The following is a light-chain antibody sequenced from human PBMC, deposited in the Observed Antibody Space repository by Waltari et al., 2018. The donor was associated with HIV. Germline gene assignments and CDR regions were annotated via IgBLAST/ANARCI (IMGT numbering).Light chain of an antibody. J-gene: IGKJ2*01. CDR2: DAS. V-gene: IGKV1D-8*01. CDR1: QGISNY. CDR3: QQYFTFPPT. Sequence: VIRVTQSPSLLSASTVDRVNISCRMSQGISNYVAWYQQKVGRAPKLLISDASTLQRGVPSRFKGAGFGTTFTLTIDCLQSDDVGIYFCQQYFTFPPTFGRGTDVDI.